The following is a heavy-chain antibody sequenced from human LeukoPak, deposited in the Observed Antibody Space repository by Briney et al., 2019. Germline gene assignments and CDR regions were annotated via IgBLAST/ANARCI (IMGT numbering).Heavy chain of an antibody. V-gene: IGHV4-34*01. D-gene: IGHD3-3*01. CDR3: ARWYDFWSGPYYFDY. CDR2: INHSGST. J-gene: IGHJ4*02. Sequence: PSETLSLTCAVYGGSFSGYYWSWIRQPPGKGLEWIGEINHSGSTNYNPSLKSRVTISVDTSKNQFSLQLSSVTAADTAVYYCARWYDFWSGPYYFDYWGQGTLVTVSS. CDR1: GGSFSGYY.